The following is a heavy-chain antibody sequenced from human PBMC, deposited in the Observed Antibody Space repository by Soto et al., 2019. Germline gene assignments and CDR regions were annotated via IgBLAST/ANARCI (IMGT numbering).Heavy chain of an antibody. CDR3: ERSSYYDFWSGYYGNETTGSHNWFDH. Sequence: GGSLRLSCAASGFTFSSYSMNWVRQAPGKGLEWVSSISSSSSYIYYADSVKGRFTISRDNAKNSLYLQMNSLRAEDTAVYYCERSSYYDFWSGYYGNETTGSHNWFDHWGQGTLVTVSS. D-gene: IGHD3-3*01. J-gene: IGHJ5*02. CDR1: GFTFSSYS. V-gene: IGHV3-21*01. CDR2: ISSSSSYI.